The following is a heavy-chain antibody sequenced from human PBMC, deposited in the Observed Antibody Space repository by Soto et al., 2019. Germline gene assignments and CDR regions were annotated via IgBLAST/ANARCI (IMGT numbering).Heavy chain of an antibody. J-gene: IGHJ4*02. CDR1: GGSVSSVKYF. V-gene: IGHV4-61*01. D-gene: IGHD6-19*01. CDR2: IYNNGNT. Sequence: SETLSLTCNVSGGSVSSVKYFWSWIRQPPGKGLEWIAYIYNNGNTNYNPSLKSRATISVDTSKNQCSLKLTSVTAADSAVYYCAKTVPDTKYWGQGTLVTVSS. CDR3: AKTVPDTKY.